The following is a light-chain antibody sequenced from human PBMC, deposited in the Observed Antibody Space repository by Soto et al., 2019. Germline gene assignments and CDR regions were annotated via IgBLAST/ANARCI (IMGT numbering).Light chain of an antibody. CDR3: QQYDSYVT. J-gene: IGKJ4*01. V-gene: IGKV1-5*03. CDR1: QSISSW. CDR2: GAS. Sequence: DIQMTQSPSTLSASVGDRVTITCRASQSISSWLAWYQQKPGKAPKLLIYGASDLESGVPSRFSGSGSRTEFTLTISSLQPDDSATYYCQQYDSYVTFGGGTKVEIK.